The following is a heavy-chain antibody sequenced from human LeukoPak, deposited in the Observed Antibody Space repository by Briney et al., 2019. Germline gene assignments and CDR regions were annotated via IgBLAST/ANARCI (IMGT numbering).Heavy chain of an antibody. CDR2: IYPGDSDT. V-gene: IGHV5-51*01. Sequence: GESLKISCKGSGYSFTNYWIGWVRQMPGKGLEWMGIIYPGDSDTRYSPSFQGQVTISADKSISTAYLQWSSLKASDTAMYYCARHPHDSSGYSAFDIDYWGQGTLVTVSS. D-gene: IGHD3-22*01. CDR3: ARHPHDSSGYSAFDIDY. CDR1: GYSFTNYW. J-gene: IGHJ4*02.